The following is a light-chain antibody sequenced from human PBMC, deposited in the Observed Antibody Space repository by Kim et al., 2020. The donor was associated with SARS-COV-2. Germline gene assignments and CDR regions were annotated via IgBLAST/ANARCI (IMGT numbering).Light chain of an antibody. CDR1: QSVSSN. V-gene: IGKV3-15*01. CDR2: GAS. Sequence: EIVMTQSPATLSVSPGERATLSCRASQSVSSNLAWYQQKPGQAPRLLIYGASTRATGIPGRFSGSGSGTEFTLTISSLQSEDFAVYYCQQYSNWPLTFGGGTKVDIK. CDR3: QQYSNWPLT. J-gene: IGKJ4*02.